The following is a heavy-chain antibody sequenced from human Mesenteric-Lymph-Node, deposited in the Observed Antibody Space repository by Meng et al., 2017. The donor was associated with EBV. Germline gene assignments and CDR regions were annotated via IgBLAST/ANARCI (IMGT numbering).Heavy chain of an antibody. V-gene: IGHV4-34*01. CDR3: VTHGSGSYSWFDP. J-gene: IGHJ5*02. D-gene: IGHD3-10*01. Sequence: QAQPQPWGVRPFKPSVTLSPPCGCYGGSSSGDYWSWIRQPPGKGLEWIGEISHSGGTTYNPSLKSRVTISVDTSKNQFSLKLSSVTAADTAVYYCVTHGSGSYSWFDPWGQGTLVTVSS. CDR2: ISHSGGT. CDR1: GGSSSGDY.